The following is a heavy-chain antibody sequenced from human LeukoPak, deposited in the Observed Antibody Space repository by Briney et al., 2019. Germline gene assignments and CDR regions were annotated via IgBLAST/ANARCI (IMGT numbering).Heavy chain of an antibody. D-gene: IGHD2-2*02. Sequence: GGSLRLSCSASGFSFIDFAMHWVRQAPGKGLEWVAVISHDSKTKYHAESVKGRFTISRDNSKNTVYLQMNSLRAEDTAVYYCAKRYCSSTSCYIYYYYMDVWGKGTTVTVSS. CDR3: AKRYCSSTSCYIYYYYMDV. CDR2: ISHDSKTK. CDR1: GFSFIDFA. V-gene: IGHV3-30*01. J-gene: IGHJ6*03.